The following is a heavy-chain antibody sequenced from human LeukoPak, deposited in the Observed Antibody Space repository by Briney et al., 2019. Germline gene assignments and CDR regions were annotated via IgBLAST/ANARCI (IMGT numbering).Heavy chain of an antibody. CDR2: IYYSGST. CDR1: GGSISSGGYY. J-gene: IGHJ4*02. Sequence: SETLSLTCTVSGGSISSGGYYWSWIRQHPGKGLEWIGYIYYSGSTYYNPSLKSRVTMSVDTSKNQFSLKLSSVTAADTAVYYCARVSASDKNFDYWGQGTLVTVSS. CDR3: ARVSASDKNFDY. D-gene: IGHD3-9*01. V-gene: IGHV4-31*03.